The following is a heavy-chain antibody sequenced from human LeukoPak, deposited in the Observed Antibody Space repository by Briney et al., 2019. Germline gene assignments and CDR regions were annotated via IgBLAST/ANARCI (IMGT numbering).Heavy chain of an antibody. Sequence: GGSLRLSCTASGFTFSSYSMNWVRQAPGKGLEWVSYISSSDSPIYYADSVKGRFTISRDNAKNSLFLQMNSLRDEDTAVYYCGRDGFLDGSGSSHIDYWGQGTLVTVSS. CDR3: GRDGFLDGSGSSHIDY. CDR2: ISSSDSPI. J-gene: IGHJ4*02. D-gene: IGHD3-10*01. CDR1: GFTFSSYS. V-gene: IGHV3-48*02.